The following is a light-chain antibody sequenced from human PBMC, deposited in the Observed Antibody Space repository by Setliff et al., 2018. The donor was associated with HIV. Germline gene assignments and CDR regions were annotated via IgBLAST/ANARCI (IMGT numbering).Light chain of an antibody. Sequence: QSALTQPASVSGSPGQSITISCTGSSSDVGGYNYVSWYQQHPGKAPKLMLYAVSNRPSGVSNRFSGSKSGNTASLTISGLQAEDEADYYCSSYTSSTPLYVFGTGTKVTVL. V-gene: IGLV2-14*03. CDR3: SSYTSSTPLYV. J-gene: IGLJ1*01. CDR2: AVS. CDR1: SSDVGGYNY.